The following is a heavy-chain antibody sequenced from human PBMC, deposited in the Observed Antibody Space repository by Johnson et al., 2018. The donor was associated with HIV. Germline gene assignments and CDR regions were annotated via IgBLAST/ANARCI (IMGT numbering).Heavy chain of an antibody. J-gene: IGHJ3*02. CDR2: IYSGGST. D-gene: IGHD2-15*01. Sequence: VQLVESGGGLVPPGGSLRLSCAASGFTVSNYYMTWVRQSPGKGLEWVSVIYSGGSTYDADSVKGRFTSPRDTSKNTLYLQMNSLRAGDTAVYYCASRPGGYFCSGGSCRPNPYDGYDIWGQGTKVTVSS. CDR3: ASRPGGYFCSGGSCRPNPYDGYDI. V-gene: IGHV3-66*01. CDR1: GFTVSNYY.